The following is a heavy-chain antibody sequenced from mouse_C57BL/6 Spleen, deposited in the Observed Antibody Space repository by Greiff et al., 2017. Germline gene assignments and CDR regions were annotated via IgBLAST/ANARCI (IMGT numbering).Heavy chain of an antibody. CDR1: GYTFTDYY. D-gene: IGHD1-1*02. CDR2: INPNNGGT. J-gene: IGHJ4*01. Sequence: VQLQQSGPELVKPGASVKISCKASGYTFTDYYMNWVKQSHGKSLEWIGDINPNNGGTSYNQKFKGKATLTVDKSSSTAYMELRSLTSEDSAVYYCARSVDWAMDYWGQGTSVTVSS. CDR3: ARSVDWAMDY. V-gene: IGHV1-26*01.